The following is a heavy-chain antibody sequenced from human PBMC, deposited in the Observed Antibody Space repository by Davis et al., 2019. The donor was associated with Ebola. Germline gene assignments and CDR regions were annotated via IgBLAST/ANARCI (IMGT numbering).Heavy chain of an antibody. V-gene: IGHV3-30*02. J-gene: IGHJ6*02. CDR2: IWYDGSNK. CDR1: GFTFSSYG. CDR3: AKALGSGTYNAVDV. D-gene: IGHD2-15*01. Sequence: PGGSLRLSCAASGFTFSSYGMHWVRQAPGKGLEWVAVIWYDGSNKYYAESVKGRFTISRDNSENTLYLQMNSLRADDTAVYYCAKALGSGTYNAVDVWGQGTTVTVSS.